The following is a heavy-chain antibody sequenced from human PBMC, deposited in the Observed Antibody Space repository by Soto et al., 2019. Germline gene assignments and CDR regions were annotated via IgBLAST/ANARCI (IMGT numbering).Heavy chain of an antibody. CDR3: ARERYDSSGYLDYYYGMDV. CDR2: IYYSGST. Sequence: SETLSLTCTVSGGSISSYYWSWIRQPPGKGLEWIGYIYYSGSTNYNPSLKSRVTISVDTSKNQFSLKLSSVTAADTAVYYCARERYDSSGYLDYYYGMDVWGQGTTVTVSS. CDR1: GGSISSYY. D-gene: IGHD3-22*01. J-gene: IGHJ6*02. V-gene: IGHV4-59*01.